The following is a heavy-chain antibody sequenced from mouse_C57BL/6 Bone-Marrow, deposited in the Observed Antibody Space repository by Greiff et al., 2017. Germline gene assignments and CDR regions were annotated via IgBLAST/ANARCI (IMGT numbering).Heavy chain of an antibody. CDR2: ISYDGSN. CDR3: ARGGYDGYYRY. CDR1: GYSITSGYY. Sequence: EVKLQESGPGLVKPSQSLSLTCSVTGYSITSGYYWNWIRQFPGNKLEWMGYISYDGSNNYNPSLKNRISITRDTSKNQFFLKLNSVTTEDTATYYCARGGYDGYYRYWGQGTTLTVSS. J-gene: IGHJ2*01. V-gene: IGHV3-6*01. D-gene: IGHD2-3*01.